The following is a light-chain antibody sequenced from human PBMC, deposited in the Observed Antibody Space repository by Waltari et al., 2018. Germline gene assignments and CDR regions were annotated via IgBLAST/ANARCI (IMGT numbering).Light chain of an antibody. CDR1: QDITNS. Sequence: DIQMTQSTSSLSAAAGDRVTITCQASQDITNSLNWYQHKPGQAPNLLIYDASNLETEGPARFSGSGAGTDCTFTISSLQPEDIATYYCQQYNNFPVTFGPGTKVHIK. V-gene: IGKV1-33*01. J-gene: IGKJ3*01. CDR2: DAS. CDR3: QQYNNFPVT.